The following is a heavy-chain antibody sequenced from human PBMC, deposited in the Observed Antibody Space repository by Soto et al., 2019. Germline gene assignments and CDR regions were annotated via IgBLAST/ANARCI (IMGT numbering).Heavy chain of an antibody. CDR2: INPNSGGT. CDR1: VYTFTGYY. D-gene: IGHD3-22*01. J-gene: IGHJ6*02. Sequence: ASVKVSCKASVYTFTGYYMHWVRQAPGQGLEWMGWINPNSGGTNYAQKFQGRVTMTRATSISTAYMELSRLRSDDTAVYYCARGGVVITKGGDYYYGMDVWGQGTTVTVSS. V-gene: IGHV1-2*02. CDR3: ARGGVVITKGGDYYYGMDV.